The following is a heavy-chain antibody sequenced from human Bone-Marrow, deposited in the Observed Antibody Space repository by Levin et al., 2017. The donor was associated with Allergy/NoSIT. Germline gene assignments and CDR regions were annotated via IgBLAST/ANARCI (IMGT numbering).Heavy chain of an antibody. CDR2: ISSYSNYI. CDR1: GFTFNTYS. J-gene: IGHJ3*02. D-gene: IGHD1-1*01. Sequence: SGGSLRLSCAASGFTFNTYSMNWVRQAPGKGLEWVSSISSYSNYIYYADSVKGRFTISRDNAKNSLFLEMDSLRAEDTAVYYCARDRVEGTSSAFDIWGRGTMVTVSS. V-gene: IGHV3-21*01. CDR3: ARDRVEGTSSAFDI.